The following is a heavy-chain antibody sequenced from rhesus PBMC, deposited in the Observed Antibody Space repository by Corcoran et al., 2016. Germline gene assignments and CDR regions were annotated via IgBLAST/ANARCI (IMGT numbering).Heavy chain of an antibody. D-gene: IGHD2-21*01. V-gene: IGHV3-134*01. CDR2: ISWNSGTR. CDR3: TRDPSGLLLYGLDS. Sequence: DVQLVESGGGLVKPGGSLRLSCAASGFTFYDYAMSCVRQAPGTGLVWVSRISWNSGTRYYADAVKGRFTSSRDNAKNSLFLQMDRLRAEDTAVYYCTRDPSGLLLYGLDSWGQGVVVTVSS. CDR1: GFTFYDYA. J-gene: IGHJ6*01.